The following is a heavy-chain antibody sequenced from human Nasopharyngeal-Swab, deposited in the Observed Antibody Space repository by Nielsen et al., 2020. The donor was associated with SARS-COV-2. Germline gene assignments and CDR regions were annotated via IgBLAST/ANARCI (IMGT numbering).Heavy chain of an antibody. D-gene: IGHD3-3*01. CDR1: GGSISSGGYY. V-gene: IGHV4-31*03. CDR2: IYYSGRT. J-gene: IGHJ6*02. CDR3: ARVVAASITIFGVVVTAGGMDV. Sequence: SETLSLTCTVSGGSISSGGYYWSWIRQQPGKGLEWIGYIYYSGRTYYNPSLKSRVTISVDTSKNQFSLKLSSVTAADTAVYYCARVVAASITIFGVVVTAGGMDVWGQGTTVTVSS.